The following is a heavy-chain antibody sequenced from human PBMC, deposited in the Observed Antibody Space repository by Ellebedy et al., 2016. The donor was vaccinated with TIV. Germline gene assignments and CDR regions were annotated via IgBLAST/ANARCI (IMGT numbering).Heavy chain of an antibody. Sequence: GESLKISCAASGFTFSNYWMGWVRQSPERGLEWVANIKTDGSEKFYVDSVKGRFTISRDNAKNSLYLQMNSLRAEDTAVYYCASPPGVVALWGQGTLVTVSS. CDR1: GFTFSNYW. CDR2: IKTDGSEK. V-gene: IGHV3-7*03. CDR3: ASPPGVVAL. D-gene: IGHD3-10*01. J-gene: IGHJ4*02.